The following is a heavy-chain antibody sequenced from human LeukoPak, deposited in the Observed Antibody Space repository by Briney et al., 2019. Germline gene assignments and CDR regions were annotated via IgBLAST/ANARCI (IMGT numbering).Heavy chain of an antibody. CDR2: ISGSGGST. D-gene: IGHD2-2*01. V-gene: IGHV3-23*01. J-gene: IGHJ6*03. CDR1: GFTFSSYA. CDR3: AKDSEGYCSSTSCYLRSYYYYYMDV. Sequence: GGSLRLSCAASGFTFSSYAMSWVRQAPGKGLEWVSAISGSGGSTYYADSVKGRFTISRDNSKNTLYLQMNSLRAEDTAVYYCAKDSEGYCSSTSCYLRSYYYYYMDVWGKGTTVTVSS.